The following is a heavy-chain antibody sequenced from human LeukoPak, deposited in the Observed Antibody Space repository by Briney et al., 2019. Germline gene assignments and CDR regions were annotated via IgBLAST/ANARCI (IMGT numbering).Heavy chain of an antibody. CDR1: GDSISSYY. V-gene: IGHV4-59*01. CDR2: IYYSGST. CDR3: ARDYNPTNF. J-gene: IGHJ4*02. D-gene: IGHD1-1*01. Sequence: SETLSLTCTVSGDSISSYYWSWIRQPPGKGLEWIGHIYYSGSTSYNPSLKSRVSISVDTSKNQFSLKLSSVTAVDTAVYYCARDYNPTNFWGQGTLVTVSS.